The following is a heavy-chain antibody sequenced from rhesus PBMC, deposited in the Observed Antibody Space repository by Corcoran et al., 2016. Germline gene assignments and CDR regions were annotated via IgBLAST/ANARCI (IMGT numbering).Heavy chain of an antibody. V-gene: IGHV4S18*01. CDR1: VGSLSRSYW. Sequence: QVQLQESGPGLVKPSETLSLTCAVSVGSLSRSYWWSWIRPSPGKGLEWIGYIYGGRGSNSYNPSLKSRVTISTDTSKNQFSLKLSSVTAADTAVYYCARHVAFDFWGQGLRVTVSS. CDR3: ARHVAFDF. CDR2: IYGGRGSN. J-gene: IGHJ3*01.